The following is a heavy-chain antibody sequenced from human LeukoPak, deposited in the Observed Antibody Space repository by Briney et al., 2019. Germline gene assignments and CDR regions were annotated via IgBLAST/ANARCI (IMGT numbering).Heavy chain of an antibody. CDR2: INPNSGGT. D-gene: IGHD6-13*01. Sequence: ASVKVSCKASGYTFTAYYMHWVRQAPGQGLEWMGWINPNSGGTNFAQRFQGRVTLTRDTSASTAYMELSSLRSEDTAVYYCARVYSSNWFDPWGQGTLVTVSS. CDR1: GYTFTAYY. CDR3: ARVYSSNWFDP. J-gene: IGHJ5*02. V-gene: IGHV1-2*02.